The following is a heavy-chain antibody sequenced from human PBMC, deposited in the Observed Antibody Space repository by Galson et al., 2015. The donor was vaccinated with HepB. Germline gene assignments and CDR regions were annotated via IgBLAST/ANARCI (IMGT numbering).Heavy chain of an antibody. J-gene: IGHJ6*02. D-gene: IGHD1-14*01. CDR2: INAGNGNT. Sequence: CKASGYTFISYAMHWVRQAPGQRLEWMGWINAGNGNTKYSQKFQGRVTITRDTSASAAYMELSSLRSEDTAVYYCARTGYYYYGMDVWGQGTTVTVSS. V-gene: IGHV1-3*01. CDR1: GYTFISYA. CDR3: ARTGYYYYGMDV.